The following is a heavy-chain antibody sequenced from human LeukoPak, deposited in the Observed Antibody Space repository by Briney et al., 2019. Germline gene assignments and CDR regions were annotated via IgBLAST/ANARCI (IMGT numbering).Heavy chain of an antibody. CDR1: GGSIGASINSPNW. D-gene: IGHD2-2*01. CDR3: ARAGEYQLLSPFDY. CDR2: IFHSGST. J-gene: IGHJ4*02. V-gene: IGHV4-4*02. Sequence: SETLSLTCAVSGGSIGASINSPNWWSWVRQPPGKGLEWVGEIFHSGSTNYNPSLKSRATMSVDKSKNQFSLKLSSVTAADTAVYYCARAGEYQLLSPFDYWGQGTLVTVSS.